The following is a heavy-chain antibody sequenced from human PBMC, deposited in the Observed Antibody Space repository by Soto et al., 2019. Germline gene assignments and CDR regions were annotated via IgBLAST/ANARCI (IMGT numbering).Heavy chain of an antibody. CDR1: GFTFSTYA. D-gene: IGHD3-10*02. CDR3: AHPGGYYVFDAYDI. V-gene: IGHV3-23*04. J-gene: IGHJ3*02. CDR2: IGRDGYDI. Sequence: EVQLVESGGGLLQPGGSLRLSCAASGFTFSTYAMSWVRQAPGKGLEWVSAIGRDGYDIYYADSVKGRFTHSRDNSKHMLYLQVTGLRDEDRAVYYCAHPGGYYVFDAYDIWGQGAMVTVSS.